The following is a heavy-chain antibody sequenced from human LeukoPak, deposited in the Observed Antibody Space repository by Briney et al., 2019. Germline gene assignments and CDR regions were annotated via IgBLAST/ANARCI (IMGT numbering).Heavy chain of an antibody. D-gene: IGHD5-24*01. CDR1: GFTFSSYG. J-gene: IGHJ4*02. CDR3: VKGGDGYNHPFGY. V-gene: IGHV3-33*03. Sequence: GGSLRLSCAASGFTFSSYGMHWVRQAPGKGPEWVAVIWYDGWHTAINKYYADSVKGRFTISRDDSTVYLQMNSLRSEDTAAYICVKGGDGYNHPFGYWGQGTLVTVSS. CDR2: IWYDGWHTAINK.